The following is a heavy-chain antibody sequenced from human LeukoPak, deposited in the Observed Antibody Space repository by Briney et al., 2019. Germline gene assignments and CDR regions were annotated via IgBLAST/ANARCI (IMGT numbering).Heavy chain of an antibody. CDR2: IKRKTDGGTT. CDR3: TTSGGSLDY. J-gene: IGHJ4*02. V-gene: IGHV3-15*01. Sequence: GGSLRLSCAASGFTFSNAWMSWVRQAPGKGLEWVGRIKRKTDGGTTDYAAPVKGRFTISRDDSKNTLYLQMNSLKTEDTAVYYCTTSGGSLDYWGQGTLVTVSS. CDR1: GFTFSNAW. D-gene: IGHD1-26*01.